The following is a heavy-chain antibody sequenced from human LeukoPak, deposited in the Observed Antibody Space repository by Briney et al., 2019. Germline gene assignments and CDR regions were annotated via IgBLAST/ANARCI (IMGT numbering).Heavy chain of an antibody. CDR1: GYSISSGYY. CDR2: IYHSGST. D-gene: IGHD3-10*01. Sequence: SETLSLTCAVSGYSISSGYYWGWIRQPPGKGLEWIGSIYHSGSTYYNPSLKSRVTILVDTSKHQFSLKLSSVTAADTAVYYCARPQLWFGEFGYAFDIWGQGTMVTVSS. CDR3: ARPQLWFGEFGYAFDI. J-gene: IGHJ3*02. V-gene: IGHV4-38-2*01.